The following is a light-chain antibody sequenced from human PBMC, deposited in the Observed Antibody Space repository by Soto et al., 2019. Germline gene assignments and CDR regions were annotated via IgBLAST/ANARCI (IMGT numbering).Light chain of an antibody. Sequence: QSVLTQPPSVSAAPGERVTISCSGSSSNIVNNYVSWFQQLPGTAPKLLIYEDNKRPSGIPDRCSGSKSGTSATLGITGLQTGDEADYYCGTWHSSLSGYVFATGTKLTVL. CDR1: SSNIVNNY. V-gene: IGLV1-51*01. J-gene: IGLJ1*01. CDR2: EDN. CDR3: GTWHSSLSGYV.